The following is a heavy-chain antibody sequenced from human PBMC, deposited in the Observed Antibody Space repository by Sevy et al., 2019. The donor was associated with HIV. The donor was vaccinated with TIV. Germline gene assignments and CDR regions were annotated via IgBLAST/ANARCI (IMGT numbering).Heavy chain of an antibody. D-gene: IGHD4-17*01. J-gene: IGHJ3*02. CDR1: GYSFTAYW. Sequence: GESLKISCKGSGYSFTAYWIDWVRQVPGKGLEWMGTIYPGDSETRYSPSVQGQVTISADKSLTTAYLQWSSLKASDTAVYYCARPTGLNEGIDFGTLDIWGQGTMVTVSS. V-gene: IGHV5-51*01. CDR3: ARPTGLNEGIDFGTLDI. CDR2: IYPGDSET.